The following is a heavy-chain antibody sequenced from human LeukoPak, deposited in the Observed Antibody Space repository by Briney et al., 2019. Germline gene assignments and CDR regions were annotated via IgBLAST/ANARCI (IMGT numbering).Heavy chain of an antibody. V-gene: IGHV4-59*12. CDR3: ARELLSCSGSSCQSGDY. D-gene: IGHD2-15*01. CDR1: GGSISSYY. CDR2: IYYSGST. J-gene: IGHJ4*02. Sequence: SETLSLTCTVSGGSISSYYWSWIRQPPGKGLECIGYIYYSGSTNYNPSLNSRATISVDTSKNQFSLKLNSMAAADTAVYYCARELLSCSGSSCQSGDYWGQGTLVTVSS.